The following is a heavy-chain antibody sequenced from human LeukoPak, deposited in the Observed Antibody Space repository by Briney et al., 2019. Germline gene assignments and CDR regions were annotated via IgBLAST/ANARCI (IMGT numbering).Heavy chain of an antibody. CDR3: VSYSYGEPH. CDR2: TKNKANSYTT. Sequence: GGSLRLSCAASGFTFSDHYMDWVRQAPGXGLEWVARTKNKANSYTTEYAASVKGRFTISRDDSKNSLYLQMNSLETEDTAVYYCVSYSYGEPHWGQGTLVTVSS. V-gene: IGHV3-72*01. D-gene: IGHD4-17*01. J-gene: IGHJ4*02. CDR1: GFTFSDHY.